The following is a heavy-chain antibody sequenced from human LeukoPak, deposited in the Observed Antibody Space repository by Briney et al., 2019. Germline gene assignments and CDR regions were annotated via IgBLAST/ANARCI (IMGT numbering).Heavy chain of an antibody. Sequence: GGSLRLSCAASGFTFNSYWMHWVRQAPGKGLVWVSRINSDGSGTSDADFVKGRFTISRDNSKNTLYLQMNSLRAEDTAMYYCARDRLTNDAFDIWGQGTMVNVSS. V-gene: IGHV3-74*01. CDR3: ARDRLTNDAFDI. CDR1: GFTFNSYW. CDR2: INSDGSGT. J-gene: IGHJ3*02. D-gene: IGHD2-8*01.